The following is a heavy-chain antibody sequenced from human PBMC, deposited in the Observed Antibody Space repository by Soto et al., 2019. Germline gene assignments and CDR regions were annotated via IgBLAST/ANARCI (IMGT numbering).Heavy chain of an antibody. D-gene: IGHD3-22*01. Sequence: GGSLRLSCAASGFTFSSYGMHWVRQAPGKGLEWVAVIWYDGSNKYYADSVKDRFTISRDNSKNTLYLQMNSLRAEDTAVYYCARALTYYYDSRNDAFDIWGQGTMVTVSS. CDR2: IWYDGSNK. V-gene: IGHV3-33*01. CDR3: ARALTYYYDSRNDAFDI. J-gene: IGHJ3*02. CDR1: GFTFSSYG.